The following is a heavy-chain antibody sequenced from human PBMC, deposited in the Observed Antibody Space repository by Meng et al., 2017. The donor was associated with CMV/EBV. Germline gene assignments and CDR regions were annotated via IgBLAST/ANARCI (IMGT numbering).Heavy chain of an antibody. V-gene: IGHV2-5*02. CDR2: IYWDDDK. D-gene: IGHD6-13*01. Sequence: HIPVTESGPPLRNPPQTLRPTCTFSWFSLSTGGVGVVWISQPPGKALEWLAPIYWDDDKRYSPSLKSRLTITKDTSKNQVVLTMTNMDPVDTATYYCAHKGRRMAAAGINWFDPWGQGTLVTVSS. J-gene: IGHJ5*02. CDR3: AHKGRRMAAAGINWFDP. CDR1: WFSLSTGGVG.